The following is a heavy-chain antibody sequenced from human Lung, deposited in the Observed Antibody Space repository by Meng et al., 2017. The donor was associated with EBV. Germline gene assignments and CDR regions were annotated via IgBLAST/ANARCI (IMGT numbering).Heavy chain of an antibody. CDR3: AREWCSGGSCYPDY. J-gene: IGHJ4*02. D-gene: IGHD2-15*01. Sequence: HLQEAGPGLLKPSQTLSLTCTVSGGPISSDGYYWSWIRQPPGKGLEWIGYIYYSGSTYYNPSLKSRVTISVDTSKNQFSLKLSSVTAADTAVYYCAREWCSGGSCYPDYWGQGTLVTVSS. V-gene: IGHV4-30-4*01. CDR1: GGPISSDGYY. CDR2: IYYSGST.